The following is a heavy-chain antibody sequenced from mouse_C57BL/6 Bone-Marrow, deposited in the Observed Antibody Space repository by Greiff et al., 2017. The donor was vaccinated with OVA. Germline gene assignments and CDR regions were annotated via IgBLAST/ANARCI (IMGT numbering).Heavy chain of an antibody. CDR2: INSDGGST. V-gene: IGHV5-2*01. J-gene: IGHJ4*01. CDR1: EYEFPSHD. Sequence: EVKVVESGGGLVQPGESLKLSCESNEYEFPSHDMSWVRKTPEKRLELVAAINSDGGSTYYPDTMERRFIISRDNTKKTLYLQMSSLRSEDTALYYRARHSPHGTGAMDYWGQGTSVTVSS. CDR3: ARHSPHGTGAMDY. D-gene: IGHD4-1*01.